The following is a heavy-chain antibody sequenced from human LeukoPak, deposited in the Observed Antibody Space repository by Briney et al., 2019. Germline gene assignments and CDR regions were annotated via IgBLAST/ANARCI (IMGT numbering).Heavy chain of an antibody. CDR3: AELGITMIGGV. D-gene: IGHD3-10*02. CDR2: IISSSDTI. J-gene: IGHJ6*04. CDR1: GFTLITYS. V-gene: IGHV3-48*04. Sequence: PGGSLRLSCAASGFTLITYSMNWVRQAPGKGLEWVSYIISSSDTIYYADSVKGRFTISRDNAKNSLYLQMNSLRAEDTAVYYCAELGITMIGGVWGKGTTVTISS.